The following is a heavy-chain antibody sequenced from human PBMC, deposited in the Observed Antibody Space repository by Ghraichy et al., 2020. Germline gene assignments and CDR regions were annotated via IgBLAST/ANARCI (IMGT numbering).Heavy chain of an antibody. J-gene: IGHJ5*02. D-gene: IGHD6-13*01. V-gene: IGHV4-39*01. CDR3: ARHRIAAAGTLEDVWALILWFDP. CDR2: IYYSGST. Sequence: SETLSLTCTVSGGSISSSSYYWGWIRQPPGKGLEWIGSIYYSGSTYYNPSLKSRVTISVDTSKNQFSLKLSSVTAADTAVYYCARHRIAAAGTLEDVWALILWFDPWGQGTLVTVSS. CDR1: GGSISSSSYY.